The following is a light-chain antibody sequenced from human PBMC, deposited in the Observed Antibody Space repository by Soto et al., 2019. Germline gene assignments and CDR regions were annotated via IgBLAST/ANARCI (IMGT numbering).Light chain of an antibody. CDR3: QKYNSAPRT. J-gene: IGKJ1*01. CDR2: AAS. Sequence: DIQMTQSRSCLSASVGDRVIVTCRASQGISNYLAWYQQKPGKVPKLLIYAASTLQSGVPSRFSGSGSGTDITLTISSLQPEDVATYYCQKYNSAPRTFGQGTKVEIK. CDR1: QGISNY. V-gene: IGKV1-27*01.